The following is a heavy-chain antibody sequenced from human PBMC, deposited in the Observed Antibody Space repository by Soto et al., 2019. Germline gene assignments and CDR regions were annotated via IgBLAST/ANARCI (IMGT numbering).Heavy chain of an antibody. CDR3: GKDIRSGSIDY. J-gene: IGHJ4*02. D-gene: IGHD1-1*01. CDR1: GYSITNNG. Sequence: QVRLVQSGGGVVQPGRSLTLSCAASGYSITNNGMHWVRQAPGKGLEWVALIWAHGTDQYYADSVKGRFTVSRDTSTNTVYLQMNSLRAEDMARYYCGKDIRSGSIDYWGQGTLVTVSS. CDR2: IWAHGTDQ. V-gene: IGHV3-33*06.